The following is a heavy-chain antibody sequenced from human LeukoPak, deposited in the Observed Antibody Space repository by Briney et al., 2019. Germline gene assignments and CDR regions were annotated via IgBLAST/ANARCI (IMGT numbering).Heavy chain of an antibody. D-gene: IGHD3-16*01. V-gene: IGHV3-74*01. J-gene: IGHJ4*02. CDR3: TREGAYDWGTYGDGDY. Sequence: PGGSLRLSCAASGFTFSSYWMDWVRQAPGKGLGWVSRFNGDGSRAASADSVKGRSTISRDNAKNTLYMQKNSLRADDTGVYYCTREGAYDWGTYGDGDYWGRGTLVTVS. CDR1: GFTFSSYW. CDR2: FNGDGSRA.